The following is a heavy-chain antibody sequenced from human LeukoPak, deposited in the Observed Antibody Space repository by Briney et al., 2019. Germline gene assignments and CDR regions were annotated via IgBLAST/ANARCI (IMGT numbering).Heavy chain of an antibody. J-gene: IGHJ4*02. CDR1: GVSISRYY. CDR2: VIYTGST. V-gene: IGHV4-59*01. CDR3: ARGRSYSSSSYYFDY. D-gene: IGHD6-6*01. Sequence: PSETLSLTCTVSGVSISRYYWSWIRQPPGKGLEWIAYVIYTGSTNYNPSLKSGVTISIDTSKNQFSLNLSSVTAADTAVYYCARGRSYSSSSYYFDYWGQGTLVTVSS.